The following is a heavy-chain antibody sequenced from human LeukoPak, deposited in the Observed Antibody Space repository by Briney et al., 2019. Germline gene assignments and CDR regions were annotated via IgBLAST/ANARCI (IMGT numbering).Heavy chain of an antibody. V-gene: IGHV3-30-3*01. CDR2: ISYDGSNK. CDR3: ARDRIVGATNGAFDI. D-gene: IGHD1-26*01. CDR1: GFTFSSYA. Sequence: GGSLRLSCAASGFTFSSYAMLWVRQAPGKGLEWVAVISYDGSNKYYADSVKGRFTISRDNSKNALYLQMNSLRAEDTAVYYCARDRIVGATNGAFDIWGQGTMVTVSS. J-gene: IGHJ3*02.